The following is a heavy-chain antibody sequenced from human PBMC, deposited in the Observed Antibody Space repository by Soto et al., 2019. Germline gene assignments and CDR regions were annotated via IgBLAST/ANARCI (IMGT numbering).Heavy chain of an antibody. CDR1: GDSVSSNSAA. Sequence: PAQTLSLTCAISGDSVSSNSAAWNLIRQSPSRGLEWLGRTYYRSKWYNDYAVSVKSRITINPDTSKNQFSLQLNSVTPEDTAVYYCARVGDSRTFDIWGQGTMVTVSS. J-gene: IGHJ3*02. CDR2: TYYRSKWYN. D-gene: IGHD2-21*02. CDR3: ARVGDSRTFDI. V-gene: IGHV6-1*01.